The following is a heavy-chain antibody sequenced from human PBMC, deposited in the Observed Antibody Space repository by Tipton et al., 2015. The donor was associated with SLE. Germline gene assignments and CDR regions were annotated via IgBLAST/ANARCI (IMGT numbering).Heavy chain of an antibody. Sequence: TLSLTCAVSGASISGSSWWSWVRQPPGKGLEWIGEIHHSGSTTYTNYNPSLKRRVTISVDNSKNQFSLRLNSVTAADTAMYFCVEYPISPVPFRHWGQGTLVTMSS. D-gene: IGHD6-6*01. CDR1: GASISGSSW. J-gene: IGHJ1*01. CDR2: IHHSGSTTYT. CDR3: VEYPISPVPFRH. V-gene: IGHV4-4*01.